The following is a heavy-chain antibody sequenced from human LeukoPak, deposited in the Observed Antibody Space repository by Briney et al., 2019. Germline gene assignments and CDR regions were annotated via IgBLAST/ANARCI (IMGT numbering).Heavy chain of an antibody. CDR1: GFIFSSYA. D-gene: IGHD3-3*01. Sequence: PGGSLRLSCAASGFIFSSYAMSWVRQAPGKGLEWVSAISGSGGSTYYADSVKGRFTISRDNSKNTLYLQMNSLRAEDTAVYYCAKGDYDFWSGFPTADYWGQGTLVTVSS. V-gene: IGHV3-23*01. CDR2: ISGSGGST. J-gene: IGHJ4*02. CDR3: AKGDYDFWSGFPTADY.